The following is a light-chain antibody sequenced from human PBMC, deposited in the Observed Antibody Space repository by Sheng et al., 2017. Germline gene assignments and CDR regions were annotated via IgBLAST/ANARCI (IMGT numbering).Light chain of an antibody. CDR1: QSISTW. J-gene: IGKJ3*01. Sequence: DIQMTQSPSTLSASVGDRVTITCRANQSISTWLAWYQQNPGKAPKLLIYKTSNLKSGVPSRFSGFGSGTEFTLTISSLQPDDFATYYCQQYNSDFSFGPGTKVEIK. CDR2: KTS. V-gene: IGKV1-5*03. CDR3: QQYNSDFS.